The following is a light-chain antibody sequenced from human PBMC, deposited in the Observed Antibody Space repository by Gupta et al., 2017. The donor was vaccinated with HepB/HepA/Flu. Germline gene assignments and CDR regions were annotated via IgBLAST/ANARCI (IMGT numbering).Light chain of an antibody. CDR3: QQSYRTPFT. J-gene: IGKJ4*01. V-gene: IGKV1-39*01. Sequence: DIQMTQSPSSLSASLGNRVTITCRASQSITSYVNWYQQKPGEAPKLLIYSASTLQGGVPSRFGGSGSGTFFTLTISSLHPEDVATYYCQQSYRTPFTFGGGTKVEIK. CDR2: SAS. CDR1: QSITSY.